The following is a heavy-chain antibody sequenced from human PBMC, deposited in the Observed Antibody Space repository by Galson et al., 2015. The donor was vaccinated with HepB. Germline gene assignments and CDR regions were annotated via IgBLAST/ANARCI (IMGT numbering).Heavy chain of an antibody. V-gene: IGHV1-2*06. CDR3: ARDYGEAH. J-gene: IGHJ4*02. CDR2: INPDRGDT. CDR1: GYSFTDYY. Sequence: SVKVSCKASGYSFTDYYVHWVRQAPGQGLEWMGRINPDRGDTDYVQKFQGRVPMTRDTSITTVYMELTRLTSDDTAVYFCARDYGEAHWGQGTLVTVSS. D-gene: IGHD4-17*01.